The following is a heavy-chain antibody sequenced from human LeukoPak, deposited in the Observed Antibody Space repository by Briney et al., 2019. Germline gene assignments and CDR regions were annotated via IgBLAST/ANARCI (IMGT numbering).Heavy chain of an antibody. CDR1: GFTFGDYY. D-gene: IGHD3-22*01. J-gene: IGHJ3*02. CDR3: ARGRHYYDTRGYSDAFDI. V-gene: IGHV3-11*01. Sequence: GGSLRLSCAASGFTFGDYYMSWIRQAPGKWLEWIAYISSRDDSINYADSLTGRFTIARDNAKNSLCLQMNSLRAEDTAVYYCARGRHYYDTRGYSDAFDIWGQGTLVTVSS. CDR2: ISSRDDSI.